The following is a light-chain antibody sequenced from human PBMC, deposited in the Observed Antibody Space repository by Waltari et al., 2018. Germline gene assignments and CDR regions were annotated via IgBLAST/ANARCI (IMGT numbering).Light chain of an antibody. CDR2: GVN. CDR1: SGAGGNYNL. V-gene: IGLV2-23*02. Sequence: QSTLTQPASVSGSLGQSITISCFGTSGAGGNYNLVLLYETHPGKAPKFMIYGVNKRPSGVSSLFSGSKSGNTAALTISGLQGEDEAIYFCSSYAAYNTVIFGGGTKVTVL. J-gene: IGLJ2*01. CDR3: SSYAAYNTVI.